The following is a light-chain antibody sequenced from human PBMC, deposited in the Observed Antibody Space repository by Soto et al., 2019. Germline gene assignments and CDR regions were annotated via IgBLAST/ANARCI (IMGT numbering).Light chain of an antibody. CDR2: ATS. J-gene: IGKJ4*01. CDR3: QQYGDWPLT. V-gene: IGKV3-15*01. Sequence: EIVLTQSPATLSVSPGERATLSCRASQSVGNNFAWYQQTPGQAPRLLIFATSTRATGVPARFSGSGSGTEFTLTISSLQSEDFAVYYCQQYGDWPLTFGGGAKVEIE. CDR1: QSVGNN.